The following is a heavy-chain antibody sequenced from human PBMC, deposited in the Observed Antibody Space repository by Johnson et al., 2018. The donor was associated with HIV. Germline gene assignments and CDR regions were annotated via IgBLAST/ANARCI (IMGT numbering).Heavy chain of an antibody. CDR3: ARAGPSDDFDI. Sequence: YGPDSVKGRVTISRDNAKNSLSLQMNSLRAGDTAVYYCARAGPSDDFDIWGQGTMVTVSS. J-gene: IGHJ3*02. V-gene: IGHV3-11*04.